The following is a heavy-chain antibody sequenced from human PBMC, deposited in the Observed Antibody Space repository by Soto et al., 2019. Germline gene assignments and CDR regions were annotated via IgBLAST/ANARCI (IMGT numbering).Heavy chain of an antibody. Sequence: QVQLVQSGAEVKKPGSSLRVSCKASGDTFNFYTINWVRQAPGLGLEWLGRIIPYLSVSNYAQKFQGRVTITADKSTNTAYREGGSLRSEDTAMYYCATSFGSGYRAFDYWGQGALVTVSS. CDR3: ATSFGSGYRAFDY. V-gene: IGHV1-69*02. CDR1: GDTFNFYT. D-gene: IGHD3-10*01. J-gene: IGHJ4*02. CDR2: IIPYLSVS.